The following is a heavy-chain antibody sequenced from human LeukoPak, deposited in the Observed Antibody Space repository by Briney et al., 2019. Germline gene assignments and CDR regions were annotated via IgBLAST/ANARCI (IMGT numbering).Heavy chain of an antibody. D-gene: IGHD1-26*01. J-gene: IGHJ4*02. CDR2: ISGSGGST. V-gene: IGHV3-23*01. CDR3: AKDRGSYHCFDY. CDR1: GFTFSSYA. Sequence: GSLRLSCAASGFTFSSYAMSWVRQAPGKGLEWVSAISGSGGSTYYADSVKGRFTISRDNSKNTVYLQMNSLRAEDTAVYYCAKDRGSYHCFDYWGQGTLVTVSS.